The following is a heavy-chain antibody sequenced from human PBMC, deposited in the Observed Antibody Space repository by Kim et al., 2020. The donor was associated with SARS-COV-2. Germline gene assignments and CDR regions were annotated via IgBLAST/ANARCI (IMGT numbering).Heavy chain of an antibody. D-gene: IGHD6-19*01. Sequence: SGKGRCTSTRDNAKNRLYLEMNSLRAEDTAVYYCARPVAATVSGNVPFDYWGQGTLVTVSS. CDR3: ARPVAATVSGNVPFDY. J-gene: IGHJ4*02. V-gene: IGHV3-74*01.